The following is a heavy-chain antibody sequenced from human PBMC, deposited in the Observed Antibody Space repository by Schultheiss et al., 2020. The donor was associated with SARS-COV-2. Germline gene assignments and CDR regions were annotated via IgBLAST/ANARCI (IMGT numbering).Heavy chain of an antibody. Sequence: SETLSLTCTVSGGSISSGGYYWSWILQHPGKGLEWIGYIYYSGSTYYNPSLKSRVTISVDTSKNQFSLKLSSVTAADTAVYYCARDGGMYSSSSFDYWGQGTLVTVSS. J-gene: IGHJ4*02. CDR2: IYYSGST. CDR3: ARDGGMYSSSSFDY. D-gene: IGHD6-13*01. V-gene: IGHV4-31*03. CDR1: GGSISSGGYY.